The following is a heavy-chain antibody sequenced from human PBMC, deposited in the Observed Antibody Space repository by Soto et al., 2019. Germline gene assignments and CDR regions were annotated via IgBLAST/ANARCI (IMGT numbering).Heavy chain of an antibody. CDR2: ISPYNGTT. D-gene: IGHD1-1*01. CDR3: ARDRERDTGLNFYYYLHGMDA. Sequence: ASVEVSCTACGGTFSSYAISWVRQAPEQGLEWMGWISPYNGTTKYAEKFQGEMTMTTDTATSTAYMDLRSLRSDDTAVYYCARDRERDTGLNFYYYLHGMDAWGQGTRVTVSS. V-gene: IGHV1-18*01. J-gene: IGHJ6*02. CDR1: GGTFSSYA.